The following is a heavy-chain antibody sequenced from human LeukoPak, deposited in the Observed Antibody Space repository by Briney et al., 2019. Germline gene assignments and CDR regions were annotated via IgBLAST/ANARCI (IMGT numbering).Heavy chain of an antibody. CDR1: GYTFTSYG. Sequence: GASVKVSCKASGYTFTSYGISWVRQAPGQGLEWMGWISAYNGNTNYAQKLQGRVTMTTDTSTSTAYMELSRLRSDDTAVYYCARARTRAGGVRHHFGFDPWGQGTLVTVSS. CDR3: ARARTRAGGVRHHFGFDP. J-gene: IGHJ5*02. D-gene: IGHD3-16*01. V-gene: IGHV1-18*01. CDR2: ISAYNGNT.